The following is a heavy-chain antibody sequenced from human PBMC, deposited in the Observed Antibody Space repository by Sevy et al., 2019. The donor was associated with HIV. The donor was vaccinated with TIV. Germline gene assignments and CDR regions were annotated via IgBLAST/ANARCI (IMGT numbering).Heavy chain of an antibody. V-gene: IGHV3-7*01. Sequence: GGSLRLSCAASGFTFSSYWMSWVRQAPGKGLEWVATMKQDGSEKYYVDSVKGRFTISRDNAKHSLYLQMNSLRAEYTAVYYCVREGLGGFSYSLDCWGQGTLVTVSS. CDR3: VREGLGGFSYSLDC. CDR1: GFTFSSYW. CDR2: MKQDGSEK. J-gene: IGHJ4*02. D-gene: IGHD5-18*01.